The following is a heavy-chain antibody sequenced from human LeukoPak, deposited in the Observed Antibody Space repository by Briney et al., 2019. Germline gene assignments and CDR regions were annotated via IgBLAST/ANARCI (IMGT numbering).Heavy chain of an antibody. J-gene: IGHJ5*02. CDR1: GLTFSDYY. CDR3: ATEFRQLYIVVVPAALPGDNWFDP. V-gene: IGHV3-23*01. D-gene: IGHD2-2*01. Sequence: GGSLRLSCVASGLTFSDYYMSWIRQAPGMGLEWVSAISGSGGSTYYADSVKGRFTISRDNSKNTLYLQMNSLRAEDTAVYYCATEFRQLYIVVVPAALPGDNWFDPWGQGTLVTVSS. CDR2: ISGSGGST.